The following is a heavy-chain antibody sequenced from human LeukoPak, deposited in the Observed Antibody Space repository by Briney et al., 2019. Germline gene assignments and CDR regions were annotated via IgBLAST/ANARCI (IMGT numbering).Heavy chain of an antibody. D-gene: IGHD4/OR15-4a*01. CDR2: ISSSGSYI. Sequence: PGGSLRLSCAASGFTLSSYKMNWVRQAPGKGLEWVSFISSSGSYIFYADSVKGRFTISRDNAKNSLYLQMNRLRAEDTAVYYCASDQGPQRCGANRALAYWGRGTLVTVSS. CDR1: GFTLSSYK. CDR3: ASDQGPQRCGANRALAY. V-gene: IGHV3-21*01. J-gene: IGHJ4*02.